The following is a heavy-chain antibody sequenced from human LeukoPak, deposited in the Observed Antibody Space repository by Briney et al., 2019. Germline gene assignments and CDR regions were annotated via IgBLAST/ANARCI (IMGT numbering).Heavy chain of an antibody. D-gene: IGHD3-22*01. CDR2: IYTSGST. Sequence: SETLSLTCTVSGGSISSYYWSWIRQPAGKGLEWIGRIYTSGSTNYNPSLKSRVTISVDTSKNQFSLKLSSVTAADTAVYYCARGSGYDSSGYYYAGHWYFDLWGRGTLVTVSS. V-gene: IGHV4-4*07. CDR1: GGSISSYY. CDR3: ARGSGYDSSGYYYAGHWYFDL. J-gene: IGHJ2*01.